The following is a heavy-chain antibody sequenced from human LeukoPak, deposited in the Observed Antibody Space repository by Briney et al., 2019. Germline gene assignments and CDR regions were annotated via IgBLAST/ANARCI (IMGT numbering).Heavy chain of an antibody. D-gene: IGHD3-22*01. Sequence: SETLSLTCTVSGGSISSYYWSWIRQPPGKGLEWIGYIYYSGNTNYNPSLKSRVTISVDTSKNQFSLKLSSVTAADTAMYYCARDEGEYYDSSGYLDYWGQGTLVTVSS. J-gene: IGHJ4*02. V-gene: IGHV4-59*01. CDR3: ARDEGEYYDSSGYLDY. CDR1: GGSISSYY. CDR2: IYYSGNT.